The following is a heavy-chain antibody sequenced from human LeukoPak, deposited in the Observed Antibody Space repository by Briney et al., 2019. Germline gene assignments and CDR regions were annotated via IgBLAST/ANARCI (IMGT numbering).Heavy chain of an antibody. Sequence: PSETLSLTCTVSGGSISSGGYYWSWIRQHPGKGLEWIGYIYYSGSTYYNPSLKSRVTISADTSKSQFSLKLSSVTAADTAVYFCARDRGCFGELLYWGKGTPVTVSS. D-gene: IGHD3-10*01. CDR1: GGSISSGGYY. V-gene: IGHV4-31*03. CDR2: IYYSGST. CDR3: ARDRGCFGELLY. J-gene: IGHJ4*02.